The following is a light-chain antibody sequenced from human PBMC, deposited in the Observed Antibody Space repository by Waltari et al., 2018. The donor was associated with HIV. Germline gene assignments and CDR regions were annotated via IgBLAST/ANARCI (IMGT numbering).Light chain of an antibody. CDR2: EVK. Sequence: QSPLTQPPSASGSPGQSVTISCTGAISDIGSYNYVSWYQQHPDKAPKLIIYEVKKRPSGVPDRFSGAKSGNVASLSVSGLQADDEADYFCSSFAGSDDGVVFGGGTKLTVL. CDR1: ISDIGSYNY. J-gene: IGLJ2*01. CDR3: SSFAGSDDGVV. V-gene: IGLV2-8*01.